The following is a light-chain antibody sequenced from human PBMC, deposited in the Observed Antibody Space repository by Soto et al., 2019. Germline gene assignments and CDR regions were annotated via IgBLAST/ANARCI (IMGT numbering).Light chain of an antibody. CDR1: QTGSNSY. CDR2: GVS. V-gene: IGKV3-20*01. Sequence: IVLTQSPGTLSLSPGERATLSCRASQTGSNSYLAWYQQKSAQAPRLLIYGVSTRATGIPDRFSGSGSGTEFTLTISSLEPEDFAVYYCQQYGSSPSALTFGGGTKVDIK. J-gene: IGKJ4*01. CDR3: QQYGSSPSALT.